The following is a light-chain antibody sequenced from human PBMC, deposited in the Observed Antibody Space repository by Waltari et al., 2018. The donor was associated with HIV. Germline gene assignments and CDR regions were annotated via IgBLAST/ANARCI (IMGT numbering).Light chain of an antibody. Sequence: QSALTHPASVSGSPGQPITISCTGTSSDGGGYHYVSWYQQHPGKAPKLMIYEVSNRPSGVSNRFSGSKSGNTASLTISGLQAEDEADYYCSSYTSSSTRVFGGGTKLTVL. J-gene: IGLJ3*02. CDR3: SSYTSSSTRV. V-gene: IGLV2-14*01. CDR2: EVS. CDR1: SSDGGGYHY.